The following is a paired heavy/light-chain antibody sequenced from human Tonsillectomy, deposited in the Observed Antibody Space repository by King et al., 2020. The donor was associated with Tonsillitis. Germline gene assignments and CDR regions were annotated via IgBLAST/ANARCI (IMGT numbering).Heavy chain of an antibody. CDR3: ASSMARWQWLPSLDY. J-gene: IGHJ4*02. CDR1: GLTFRTFG. CDR2: ISNDGSDQ. D-gene: IGHD6-19*01. Sequence: QMQLVQSGGGVVQPGRSLRLSCAASGLTFRTFGMHWVRQAPGKGLEWVAFISNDGSDQYYGDSVKGRFTVSRDNSRDTLFLQMNSLRPEDTAVYYCASSMARWQWLPSLDYWGQGTLVTVSS. V-gene: IGHV3-30*03.
Light chain of an antibody. CDR1: SGSITSNY. CDR3: QSDDGPSTVI. V-gene: IGLV6-57*01. J-gene: IGLJ2*01. Sequence: NFMLTQPHSVSESPGKTVTISCTRSSGSITSNYVQWYQHRPGSAPTTVIFESDDRPFGVPDRFSGSIDSSSNSASLTVSGLKPEDESDYYCQSDDGPSTVIFGGGTKLTVL. CDR2: ESD.